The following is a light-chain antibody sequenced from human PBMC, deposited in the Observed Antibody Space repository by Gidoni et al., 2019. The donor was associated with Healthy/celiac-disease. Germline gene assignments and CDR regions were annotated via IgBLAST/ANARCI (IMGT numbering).Light chain of an antibody. Sequence: DIQMTQSPSSLSASVGDRVTITCRASQGISDYLAWSQQKPGKVPKLLIYAASTLQSGVPSRFSGSGSGTDFTLTISSLQPEDVATYYCQKYNSAPLITFGQGTRLEIK. J-gene: IGKJ5*01. V-gene: IGKV1-27*01. CDR1: QGISDY. CDR2: AAS. CDR3: QKYNSAPLIT.